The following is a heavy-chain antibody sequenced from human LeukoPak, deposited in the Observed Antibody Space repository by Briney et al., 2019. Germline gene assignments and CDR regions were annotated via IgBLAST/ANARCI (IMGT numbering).Heavy chain of an antibody. V-gene: IGHV3-11*01. CDR1: GFTFSDYY. Sequence: GGSLRLSCAASGFTFSDYYMSWIRQAPGKGQEWVSYISSSGSTIYYADSVKGRFTISRDNAKNSLYLQMNSLRAEDTAVYYCARQKPAAMIYYYYMDVWGKGTTVTISS. D-gene: IGHD2-2*01. CDR2: ISSSGSTI. CDR3: ARQKPAAMIYYYYMDV. J-gene: IGHJ6*03.